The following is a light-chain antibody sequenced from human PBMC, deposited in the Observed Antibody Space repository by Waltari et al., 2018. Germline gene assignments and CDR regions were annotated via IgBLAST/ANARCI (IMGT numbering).Light chain of an antibody. V-gene: IGKV1-39*01. Sequence: DIQMTQSPSSLSASVGERVTITCRTSHSISRYLNWYQQKPGKAPKLVIYATSSLQSGVPSRFSGSGSGTDFTLTISSLQPEDFATYYCQQSYSSAMWTFGQGTKVEI. CDR3: QQSYSSAMWT. CDR2: ATS. CDR1: HSISRY. J-gene: IGKJ1*01.